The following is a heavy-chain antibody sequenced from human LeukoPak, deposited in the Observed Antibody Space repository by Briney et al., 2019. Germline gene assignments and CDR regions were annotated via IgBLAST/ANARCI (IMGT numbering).Heavy chain of an antibody. CDR2: IYYSGST. J-gene: IGHJ6*02. CDR3: ARDARVCTNGVCYGMDV. D-gene: IGHD2-8*01. V-gene: IGHV4-61*01. CDR1: GGSVSSGSYY. Sequence: SETLSLTCTVSGGSVSSGSYYWSWLRQPPGKGLEWIGYIYYSGSTNYNPSLKSRVTISVDTSKNQFSLKLSSVTAADTAVYYCARDARVCTNGVCYGMDVWGQGTTVTVSS.